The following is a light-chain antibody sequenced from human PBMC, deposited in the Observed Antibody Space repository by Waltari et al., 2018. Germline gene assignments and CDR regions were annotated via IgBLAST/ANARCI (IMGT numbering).Light chain of an antibody. V-gene: IGKV3-20*01. Sequence: EIGLTQSPGTLSWSPGERATLSCRASQSVSSSYLAWYQQKPGQAPRLLIYGASSRATGIPDRFSGSGSGTDFTLTISRLEPEDFAVYYCQQYGSSPWTFGQGTKVEIK. CDR1: QSVSSSY. CDR2: GAS. CDR3: QQYGSSPWT. J-gene: IGKJ1*01.